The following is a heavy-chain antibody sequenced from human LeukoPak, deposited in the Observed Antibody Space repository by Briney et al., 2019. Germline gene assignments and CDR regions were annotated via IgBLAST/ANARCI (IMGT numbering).Heavy chain of an antibody. CDR2: MYYSGST. D-gene: IGHD4-23*01. CDR1: GASISSYY. J-gene: IGHJ4*02. CDR3: ARRSISGNSWDYFDY. V-gene: IGHV4-59*08. Sequence: PSETLSLTCTLSGASISSYYWSWIRQPPGKGLEWIAFMYYSGSTNYNPPLKSRVTISVDTSKNQFSLKLSSVAAADTAVYYCARRSISGNSWDYFDYWGQGTLVTVYS.